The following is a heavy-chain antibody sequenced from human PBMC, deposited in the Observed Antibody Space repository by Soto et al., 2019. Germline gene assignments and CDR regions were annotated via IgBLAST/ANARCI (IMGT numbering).Heavy chain of an antibody. CDR2: FDPEDGET. Sequence: ASVKVSCKVSGYTLSEYSIRWVRQAPGKGLEWMGGFDPEDGETIYAQKFQGRVTMTEDTSTDTAYMELSSLRSEDTAVYYCATGSYSRLGDYSYYYGIDIWGQGTMVTVSS. J-gene: IGHJ6*02. CDR3: ATGSYSRLGDYSYYYGIDI. D-gene: IGHD4-4*01. CDR1: GYTLSEYS. V-gene: IGHV1-24*01.